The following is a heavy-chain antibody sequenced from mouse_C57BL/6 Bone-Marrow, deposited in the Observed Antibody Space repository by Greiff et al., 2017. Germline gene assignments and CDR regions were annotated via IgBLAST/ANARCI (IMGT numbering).Heavy chain of an antibody. J-gene: IGHJ3*01. CDR3: TRGLLLRFLAY. CDR1: GFNIKDDY. CDR2: IDPENGDT. Sequence: VQLQQSGAELVRPGASVKLSCTASGFNIKDDYMHWVKQRPEQGLEWIGWIDPENGDTEYASKFQGKATITADTSSNTAYLQLSSLTSEDTAVYYCTRGLLLRFLAYWGQGTPVTVSA. V-gene: IGHV14-4*01. D-gene: IGHD1-1*01.